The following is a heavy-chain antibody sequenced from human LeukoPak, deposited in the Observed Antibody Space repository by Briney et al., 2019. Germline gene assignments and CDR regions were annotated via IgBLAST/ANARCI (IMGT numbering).Heavy chain of an antibody. J-gene: IGHJ6*03. V-gene: IGHV3-7*01. Sequence: PGGSLRLSCAASGFTFSSYWMSWVRQAPGKGLEWVANIKQDGSEKYYVDSVKGRFTISRDNAKNSLYLQMNSLRAENTAVYYCARCGWELGVVYYYYYMDVWGKGTTVTVSS. CDR2: IKQDGSEK. D-gene: IGHD1-26*01. CDR1: GFTFSSYW. CDR3: ARCGWELGVVYYYYYMDV.